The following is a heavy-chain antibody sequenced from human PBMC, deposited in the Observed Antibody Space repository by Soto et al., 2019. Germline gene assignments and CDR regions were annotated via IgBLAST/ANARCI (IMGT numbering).Heavy chain of an antibody. CDR3: ARGYGGYDILTGYWGDYYFGY. V-gene: IGHV1-69*02. J-gene: IGHJ4*02. Sequence: QVQLVQSGAEVKKPGSSVKVSCKASGGTFSSYTISWVRQAPGQGLEWMGRIIPILGIANYAQKFQGRVTITAEKSTSTAYMGLSRLGSEEQAVYYCARGYGGYDILTGYWGDYYFGYWGQGTLVTVSS. CDR1: GGTFSSYT. CDR2: IIPILGIA. D-gene: IGHD3-9*01.